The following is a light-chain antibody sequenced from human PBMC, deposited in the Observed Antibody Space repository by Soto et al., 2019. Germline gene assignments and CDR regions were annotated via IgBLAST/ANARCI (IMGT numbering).Light chain of an antibody. CDR2: GAS. CDR1: QSISSSY. Sequence: VLTQSPGTLSLSTGKRATLSCRASQSISSSYLAWYQQRPGQAPRLLIYGASSRATGIPDRFSGSGSGTEFTLTISRLEPEDFAVYYCQQYGSSSWTFGQGTKV. V-gene: IGKV3-20*01. CDR3: QQYGSSSWT. J-gene: IGKJ1*01.